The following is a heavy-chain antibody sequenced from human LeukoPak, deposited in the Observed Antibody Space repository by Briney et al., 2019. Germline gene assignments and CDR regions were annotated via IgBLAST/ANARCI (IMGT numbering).Heavy chain of an antibody. CDR3: ARKAIAAAGYYFDY. Sequence: GGSLRLXCAASGFTVSSNYMSWVRQAPGKGLEWVSVIYSGGSTYYADFVKGRFTISRDNSKNTLYLQMNSLRAEDTAVYYCARKAIAAAGYYFDYWGQGTLVTVSS. V-gene: IGHV3-66*02. CDR1: GFTVSSNY. D-gene: IGHD6-13*01. CDR2: IYSGGST. J-gene: IGHJ4*02.